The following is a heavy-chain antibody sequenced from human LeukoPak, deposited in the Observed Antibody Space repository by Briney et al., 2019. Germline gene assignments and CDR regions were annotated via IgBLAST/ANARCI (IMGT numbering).Heavy chain of an antibody. V-gene: IGHV3-7*03. J-gene: IGHJ1*01. Sequence: GGSLRLSCVASGFSSSDSTMSWVRQAAGKGLEWVAKMKEDGSDENYVDSVKGRFTISRDNARNSLHLQMKSLRAEDTAVYFCARGGAGGGYFPTWGQGILVIVS. CDR2: MKEDGSDE. D-gene: IGHD3-16*01. CDR1: GFSSSDST. CDR3: ARGGAGGGYFPT.